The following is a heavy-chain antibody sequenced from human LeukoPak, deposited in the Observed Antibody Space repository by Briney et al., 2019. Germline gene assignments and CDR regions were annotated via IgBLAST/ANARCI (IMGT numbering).Heavy chain of an antibody. D-gene: IGHD3-10*01. V-gene: IGHV3-23*01. Sequence: GGSLRLSCAASGFPLTSYAMTWVRQAPGKGLQWVSTISVSGDSTYYADSVKGRFTISRDSSKSTLYLQMNSLRDEDTAVYYCAKYGSGSYYSGLYWGQGTLVTVSS. J-gene: IGHJ4*02. CDR2: ISVSGDST. CDR3: AKYGSGSYYSGLY. CDR1: GFPLTSYA.